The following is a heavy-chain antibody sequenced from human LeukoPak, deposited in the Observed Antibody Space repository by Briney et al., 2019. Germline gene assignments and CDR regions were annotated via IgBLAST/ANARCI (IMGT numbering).Heavy chain of an antibody. CDR1: GFTFSSYA. D-gene: IGHD3-9*01. CDR2: ISGSGGSI. J-gene: IGHJ6*02. CDR3: AKVLTGYCCYYGMDV. Sequence: GGSLRLSCAASGFTFSSYAMSWVRQAPGKGLEWVSAISGSGGSIYYADSVKGRFTISRDNSKNTLYLQMNSLRAEDTAVYYCAKVLTGYCCYYGMDVWGQGTTVTVSS. V-gene: IGHV3-23*01.